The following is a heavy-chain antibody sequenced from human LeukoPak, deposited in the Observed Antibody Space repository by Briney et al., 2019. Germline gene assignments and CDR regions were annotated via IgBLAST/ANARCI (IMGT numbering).Heavy chain of an antibody. Sequence: ASVKVSCNVSGYTLTELSMHWVRQAPGKGLEGMGGFDPEDGETIYAQKFQGRVTMTEDTSTDTAYMELSSLRSKDTAVYYCATLSVVANGNWFDPWGQGTLVTVSS. J-gene: IGHJ5*02. CDR3: ATLSVVANGNWFDP. CDR2: FDPEDGET. V-gene: IGHV1-24*01. D-gene: IGHD5-12*01. CDR1: GYTLTELS.